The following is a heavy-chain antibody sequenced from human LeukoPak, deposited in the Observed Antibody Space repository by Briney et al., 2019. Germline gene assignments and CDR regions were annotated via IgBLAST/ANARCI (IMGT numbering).Heavy chain of an antibody. Sequence: GESLKLSSEGSRYSFGSYAMTWVRQAPGKRLKWVSSINGGGDITYYAESVKGRFTVSRDNSKNTLFLQMNSLRAEDTAVFYCAKRYGDSTGWFFDFWGQGSLVTVSS. D-gene: IGHD6-13*01. J-gene: IGHJ4*02. CDR3: AKRYGDSTGWFFDF. V-gene: IGHV3-23*01. CDR1: RYSFGSYA. CDR2: INGGGDIT.